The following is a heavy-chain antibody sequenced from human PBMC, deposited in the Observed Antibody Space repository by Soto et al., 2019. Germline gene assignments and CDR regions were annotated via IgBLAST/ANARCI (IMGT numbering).Heavy chain of an antibody. CDR1: GFTFSSYS. Sequence: EVQLVESGGGLVQPGGSLRLSCAASGFTFSSYSMNWVRQAPGKGLEWVSYISSSSSTIYYAASVKGRFTISRDNANHSRYLQMNSLRAEDTAVYYCASANYYGSPGDFDSWGQGTLVTVSS. J-gene: IGHJ4*02. D-gene: IGHD3-10*01. V-gene: IGHV3-48*01. CDR2: ISSSSSTI. CDR3: ASANYYGSPGDFDS.